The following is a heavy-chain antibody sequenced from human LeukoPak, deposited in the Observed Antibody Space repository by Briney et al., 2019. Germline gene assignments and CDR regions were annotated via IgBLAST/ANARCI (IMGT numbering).Heavy chain of an antibody. V-gene: IGHV7-4-1*02. CDR1: GYTFTGYY. J-gene: IGHJ4*02. CDR3: ARGGLGNDWVLGDY. Sequence: GASVKVSCKASGYTFTGYYMHWVRQAPGQGLEWMGWINTNTGNPTYAQGFTGRFVFSLDTSVSTAYLQISSLKAEDTAVYYCARGGLGNDWVLGDYWGQGTLVTVSS. D-gene: IGHD2-21*01. CDR2: INTNTGNP.